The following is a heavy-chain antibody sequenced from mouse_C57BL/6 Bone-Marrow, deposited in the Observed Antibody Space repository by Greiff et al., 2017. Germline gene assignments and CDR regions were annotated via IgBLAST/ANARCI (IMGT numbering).Heavy chain of an antibody. CDR2: INPSTGGT. Sequence: IQLQQSGPELVKPGASVKISCKASCYSFTGYYMNWVKQSPEKSLEWIGEINPSTGGTTYNQKFKAKATLTVDKSSSTAYMQLKSLTSEDSAVYYCARGGSSSYAMDYWGQGTSVTVSS. CDR3: ARGGSSSYAMDY. J-gene: IGHJ4*01. CDR1: CYSFTGYY. D-gene: IGHD1-1*01. V-gene: IGHV1-42*01.